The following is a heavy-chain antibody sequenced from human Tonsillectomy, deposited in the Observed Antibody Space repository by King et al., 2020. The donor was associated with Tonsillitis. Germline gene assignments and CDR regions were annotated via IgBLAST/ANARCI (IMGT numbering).Heavy chain of an antibody. D-gene: IGHD5-24*01. J-gene: IGHJ6*03. CDR3: ARGGGGYSNDYYHYMDV. CDR2: IYYLGIT. Sequence: VQLQASGPGLVKPSETLSLTCTVSGGSISSNYWSWIRQPPGEGLEWIGYIYYLGITNYNPSLKSRVTISVDTSKNHFSLQLSSVTAADTAVYYCARGGGGYSNDYYHYMDVWDKGTTVTVSS. V-gene: IGHV4-59*01. CDR1: GGSISSNY.